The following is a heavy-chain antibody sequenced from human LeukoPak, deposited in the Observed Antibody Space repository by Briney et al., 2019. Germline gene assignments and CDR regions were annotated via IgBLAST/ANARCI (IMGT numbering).Heavy chain of an antibody. J-gene: IGHJ5*02. Sequence: GGSLRLSCAASGFTFANYWMTWVRQAPGNGPEWVANIKPDGTEKYYVDFLRGRFTISRENAKSSLYLEMNSLRVEDTAIYYCARALTERWFDPWGQGTLVTVSS. CDR2: IKPDGTEK. CDR3: ARALTERWFDP. CDR1: GFTFANYW. V-gene: IGHV3-7*01.